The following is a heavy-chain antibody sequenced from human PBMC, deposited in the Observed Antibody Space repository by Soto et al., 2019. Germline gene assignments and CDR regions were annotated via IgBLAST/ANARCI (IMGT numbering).Heavy chain of an antibody. Sequence: SQTLSLTCAISGDSVSSNSAAWNWIRQSPSRGLEWLGRTYYRSKWYNDYAVSVKSRITINPDTSKNQFSLQLNSVTPEDTAVYYCAREGYCSSTSCILPYYYMDVWGKGTTVTVSS. CDR1: GDSVSSNSAA. D-gene: IGHD2-2*01. CDR2: TYYRSKWYN. CDR3: AREGYCSSTSCILPYYYMDV. J-gene: IGHJ6*03. V-gene: IGHV6-1*01.